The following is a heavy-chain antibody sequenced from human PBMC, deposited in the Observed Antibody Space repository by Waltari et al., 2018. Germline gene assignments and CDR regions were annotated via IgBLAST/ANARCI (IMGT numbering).Heavy chain of an antibody. D-gene: IGHD6-13*01. CDR2: INPDGIIT. J-gene: IGHJ4*02. CDR1: GFMFSSYW. V-gene: IGHV3-74*01. CDR3: VMYSSTFLGDC. Sequence: EVQLVESGGGLVQPGGSLRLSCAASGFMFSSYWMHWVRQAPGKGLVSVSNINPDGIITRYADSVKGRFTISRDNAKNTLFLQMNSLRGEDTAVYYCVMYSSTFLGDCWGQGTLVNVSS.